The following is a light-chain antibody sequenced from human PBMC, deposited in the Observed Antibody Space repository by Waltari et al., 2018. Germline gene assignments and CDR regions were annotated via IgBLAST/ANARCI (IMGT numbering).Light chain of an antibody. CDR2: GAS. CDR3: QHYVSLPVT. J-gene: IGKJ1*01. Sequence: EIVLTQSPGTLSLSPGERATLSCRASQSVSRALAWYQQNPGQAPRLLIYGASNRATGIPDGFSGSGSGTDFSLIISRLEPEDFAVYYCQHYVSLPVTFGQGTKVEIK. CDR1: QSVSRA. V-gene: IGKV3-20*01.